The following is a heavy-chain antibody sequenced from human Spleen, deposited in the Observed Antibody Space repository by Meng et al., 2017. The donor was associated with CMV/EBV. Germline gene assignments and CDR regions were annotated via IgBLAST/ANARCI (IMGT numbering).Heavy chain of an antibody. V-gene: IGHV3-20*04. CDR3: ARGPPYYYDSSGYYSGYFDY. CDR2: INWNGGST. D-gene: IGHD3-22*01. J-gene: IGHJ4*02. Sequence: GGSLRLSCAASGFTFDDYGMSWVRQAPGKGLEWVSGINWNGGSTGYADSVKGRFTISRDNAKNSLYLQMNSLRAEDTALYYCARGPPYYYDSSGYYSGYFDYWGQGTLVTVSS. CDR1: GFTFDDYG.